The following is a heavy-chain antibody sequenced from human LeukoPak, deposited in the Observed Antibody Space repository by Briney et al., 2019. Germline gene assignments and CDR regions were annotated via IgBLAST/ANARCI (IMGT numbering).Heavy chain of an antibody. CDR2: IRYDGSNK. V-gene: IGHV3-30*02. Sequence: QTGGSLRLSCAASGFTFSSYGMHWVRQAPGKGLEWVAFIRYDGSNKYYADSVKGRFTISRDNSKNTVYLQMNSLRAEDTAVYYCAKANGYCFDYWGQGTLVTVSS. D-gene: IGHD1-1*01. CDR3: AKANGYCFDY. CDR1: GFTFSSYG. J-gene: IGHJ4*02.